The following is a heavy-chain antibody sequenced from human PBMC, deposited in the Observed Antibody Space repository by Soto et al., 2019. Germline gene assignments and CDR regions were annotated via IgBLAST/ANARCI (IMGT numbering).Heavy chain of an antibody. Sequence: SKTLSLTCTFSGGSVRSDSFYWSWIRQPAGKGLEWIGYIYSSGSTKYNPSLKSRVTISVDTSKSQFSLKLSSVTAADTAVYYCARVKIGSGWNVPDYWGQGTLVTVSS. CDR3: ARVKIGSGWNVPDY. V-gene: IGHV4-61*10. CDR2: IYSSGST. J-gene: IGHJ4*02. CDR1: GGSVRSDSFY. D-gene: IGHD6-19*01.